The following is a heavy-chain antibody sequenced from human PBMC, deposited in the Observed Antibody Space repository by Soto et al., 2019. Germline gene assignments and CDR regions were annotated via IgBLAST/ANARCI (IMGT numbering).Heavy chain of an antibody. V-gene: IGHV4-59*01. D-gene: IGHD3-16*01. CDR1: GGSISSYY. J-gene: IGHJ6*02. CDR2: IYYSGST. Sequence: PSETLSLTCTVSGGSISSYYWSWIRQPPGKGLEWIGYIYYSGSTNYNPSLKSRVTISVDTSKNQFSLKLSSVTAADTAVYYCARDTHASTFSYYYYGMDVWGQGTTVIVSS. CDR3: ARDTHASTFSYYYYGMDV.